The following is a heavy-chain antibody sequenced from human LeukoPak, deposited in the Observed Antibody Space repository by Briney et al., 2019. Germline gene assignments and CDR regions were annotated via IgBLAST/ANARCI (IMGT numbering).Heavy chain of an antibody. CDR1: GFTLSSYG. V-gene: IGHV3-33*01. CDR3: AGGDSSGPDY. CDR2: IWFDGSNK. Sequence: PGRSLRLSCAAPGFTLSSYGMHWVRQPPGKALEWVAVIWFDGSNKYYADSVKGRFTISRDNSKNPLYLQMNSLRAEDTAVYYCAGGDSSGPDYWGQGTLVTVSS. D-gene: IGHD6-19*01. J-gene: IGHJ4*02.